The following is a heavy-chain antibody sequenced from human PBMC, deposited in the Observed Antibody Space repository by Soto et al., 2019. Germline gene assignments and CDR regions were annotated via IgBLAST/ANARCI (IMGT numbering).Heavy chain of an antibody. J-gene: IGHJ4*02. Sequence: QVQLVESGGGVVQPGRSLRLSCAASGFIFSTYGMHWVRQAPGKGLEWLSVISYDGNNKYYADSVKGRFTISRDNSKNTLWLQMDSLRTEDTAVYYCAKDLLLTTITTVGDWGQGTLFTVSS. CDR2: ISYDGNNK. CDR3: AKDLLLTTITTVGD. D-gene: IGHD4-17*01. CDR1: GFIFSTYG. V-gene: IGHV3-30*18.